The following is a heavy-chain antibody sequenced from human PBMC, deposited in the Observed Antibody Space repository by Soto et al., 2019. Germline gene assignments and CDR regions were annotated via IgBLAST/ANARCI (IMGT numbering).Heavy chain of an antibody. V-gene: IGHV5-51*01. J-gene: IGHJ4*02. D-gene: IGHD3-22*01. CDR1: GYSFTSYW. CDR3: ASGYDSSGYSQDYFDY. Sequence: GESLKISCKGSGYSFTSYWIGWVRQMPGKGLEWMGIIYPGDSDTRYSPSFQGQVTISADKSISTAYLQWSSLKASDTATYYCASGYDSSGYSQDYFDYWGQGTLVTVSS. CDR2: IYPGDSDT.